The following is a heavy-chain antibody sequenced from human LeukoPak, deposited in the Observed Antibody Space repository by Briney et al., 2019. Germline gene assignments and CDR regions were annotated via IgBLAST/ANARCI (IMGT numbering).Heavy chain of an antibody. Sequence: GGSLRLSCAASGFTFSSYGMHWGRQAPGKGLEWVAFIRYDGSNKYYADSVKGRFTISRDNSKSTLYLQMNSLRAEDTAVYYCAKDRGRGWYHFDYWGQGTLVTVSS. D-gene: IGHD6-19*01. J-gene: IGHJ4*02. CDR2: IRYDGSNK. V-gene: IGHV3-30*02. CDR1: GFTFSSYG. CDR3: AKDRGRGWYHFDY.